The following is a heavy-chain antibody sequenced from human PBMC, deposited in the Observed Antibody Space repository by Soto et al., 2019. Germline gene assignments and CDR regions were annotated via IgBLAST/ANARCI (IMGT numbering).Heavy chain of an antibody. CDR2: ISAYNGNT. D-gene: IGHD2-2*01. CDR3: ARDLSGCSSTSCTPRWYFDY. J-gene: IGHJ4*02. Sequence: AASVTLSRQASGYTFTSYGISWLRQTPGQGLEWMGWISAYNGNTNYAQKLQGRVTMTRDTSTSTVYMELSSLRSEDTAVYYCARDLSGCSSTSCTPRWYFDYWGQGTLVTVSS. V-gene: IGHV1-18*01. CDR1: GYTFTSYG.